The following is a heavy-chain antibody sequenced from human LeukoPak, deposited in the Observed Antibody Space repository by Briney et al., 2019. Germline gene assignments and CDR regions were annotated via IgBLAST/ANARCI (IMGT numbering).Heavy chain of an antibody. CDR3: ERVGQREVSGYDSRPYYYYGMDV. CDR1: GFTFSSYE. V-gene: IGHV3-48*03. Sequence: PGGSLRLSCAASGFTFSSYEKNWVRQAPGKGLERVSYISSSGSTIYYEDSVKGRLTISRDNAKNSLYLQMNSLRAEDTAVYYCERVGQREVSGYDSRPYYYYGMDVWGKGTTVTVSS. D-gene: IGHD5-12*01. CDR2: ISSSGSTI. J-gene: IGHJ6*04.